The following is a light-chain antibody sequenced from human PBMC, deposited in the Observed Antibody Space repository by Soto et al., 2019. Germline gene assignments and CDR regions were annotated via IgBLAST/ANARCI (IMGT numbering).Light chain of an antibody. CDR3: QQSYSTPHT. V-gene: IGKV1-39*01. J-gene: IGKJ5*01. Sequence: DIQMTQSPSSLSASVGDRVTITCRASQSISSYLNWYQQKPGKAPKLLIYAASSLQSGVPSRFSGSGSGTDFTLTISSLQHEDFETYYCQQSYSTPHTFGQGTRLEIK. CDR2: AAS. CDR1: QSISSY.